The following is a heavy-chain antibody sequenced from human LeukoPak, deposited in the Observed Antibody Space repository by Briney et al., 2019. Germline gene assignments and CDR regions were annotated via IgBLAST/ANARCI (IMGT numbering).Heavy chain of an antibody. D-gene: IGHD3-22*01. CDR2: MYYSGST. Sequence: SQTLSLTCTVSGGSISSGDYYWSWIRQPPGKGLEWIAYMYYSGSTYYNPSLKSRVTMSADTSKNHLSLTLSSVTAADTAVYYCARPYYYDSRIDPWGQGILVTVSS. V-gene: IGHV4-30-4*01. CDR1: GGSISSGDYY. J-gene: IGHJ5*02. CDR3: ARPYYYDSRIDP.